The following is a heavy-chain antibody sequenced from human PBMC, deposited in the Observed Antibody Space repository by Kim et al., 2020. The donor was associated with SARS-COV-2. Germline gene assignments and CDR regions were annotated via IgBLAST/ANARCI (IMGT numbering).Heavy chain of an antibody. CDR2: INQPGGVK. V-gene: IGHV3-7*01. J-gene: IGHJ4*02. CDR1: GFTFSAYW. CDR3: ARVGYDDYDILD. D-gene: IGHD3-9*01. Sequence: GGSLRLSCAASGFTFSAYWMTWVRQAPGKGLEWVAYINQPGGVKGYVQSVKGRFTVSRDNAENSLHLEMNSLRAEDSALYYCARVGYDDYDILDWGQGTLVTVSS.